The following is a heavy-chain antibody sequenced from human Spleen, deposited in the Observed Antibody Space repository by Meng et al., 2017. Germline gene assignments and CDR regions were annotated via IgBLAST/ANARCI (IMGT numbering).Heavy chain of an antibody. CDR3: AKGSRQWHNYFDF. D-gene: IGHD6-19*01. CDR1: GFIFSDYY. Sequence: GGSLRLSCAASGFIFSDYYMSWVRQAPGKGLEWFSGISVSGVSTYYADSVKGRFTISRDISKNTLYLQMNSLRAEDTAVYYCAKGSRQWHNYFDFWGQGTLVTVSS. J-gene: IGHJ4*02. CDR2: ISVSGVST. V-gene: IGHV3-23*01.